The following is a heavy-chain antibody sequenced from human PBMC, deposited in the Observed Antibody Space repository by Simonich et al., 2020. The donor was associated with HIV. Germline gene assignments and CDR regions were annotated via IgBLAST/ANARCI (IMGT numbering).Heavy chain of an antibody. CDR1: GFTFSSYW. CDR3: ARRHWSGWYYFDY. D-gene: IGHD6-19*01. J-gene: IGHJ4*02. CDR2: IKQDGSEK. V-gene: IGHV3-7*01. Sequence: EVQLVESGGGLVQPGGSLRLSCAASGFTFSSYWMSWVRQAPGKGLEGVDNIKQDGSEKYYVDSVKGRFTISRDNAKNSLYLQMNSLRAEDTAVYYCARRHWSGWYYFDYWGQGTLVTVSS.